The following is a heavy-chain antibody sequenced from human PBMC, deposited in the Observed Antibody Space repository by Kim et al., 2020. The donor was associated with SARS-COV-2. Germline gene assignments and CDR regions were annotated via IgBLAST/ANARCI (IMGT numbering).Heavy chain of an antibody. Sequence: NFNPSLKSRVTRSVDTSKNQFSLKLSSVTAADTAVYYGARPGIAADAFDIWGQGTMVTVSS. J-gene: IGHJ3*02. V-gene: IGHV4-34*01. D-gene: IGHD6-13*01. CDR3: ARPGIAADAFDI.